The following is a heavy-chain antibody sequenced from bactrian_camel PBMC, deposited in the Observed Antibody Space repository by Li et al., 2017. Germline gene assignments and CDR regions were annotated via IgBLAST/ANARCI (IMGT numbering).Heavy chain of an antibody. CDR2: INADDST. V-gene: IGHV3S1*01. D-gene: IGHD1*01. CDR1: GYTNSEYC. J-gene: IGHJ4*01. CDR3: ASSTHGFCYGSYSY. Sequence: QVQLVESGGGSVQAGGSLRLSCGASGYTNSEYCMAWYRQAPGKGREGVASINADDSTEYTPSVKGRFTISKDNAANTLYLQMNNLKPEDTAMYYCASSTHGFCYGSYSYWGQGTQVTVS.